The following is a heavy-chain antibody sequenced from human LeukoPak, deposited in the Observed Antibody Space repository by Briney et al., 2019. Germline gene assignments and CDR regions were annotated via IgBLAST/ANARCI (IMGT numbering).Heavy chain of an antibody. CDR3: ARLIIAAADYYFDY. V-gene: IGHV1-69*05. J-gene: IGHJ4*02. CDR2: IIPIFGTA. CDR1: GGTFSSYA. Sequence: SVEVSCKASGGTFSSYAISWVRQAPGQGLEWMGRIIPIFGTANYAQKFQGRVTITTDESTSTAYMELSSLRSEDTAVYYCARLIIAAADYYFDYWGQGTLVTVSS. D-gene: IGHD6-13*01.